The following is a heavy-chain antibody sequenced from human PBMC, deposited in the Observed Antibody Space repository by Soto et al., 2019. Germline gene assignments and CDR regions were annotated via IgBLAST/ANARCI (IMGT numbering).Heavy chain of an antibody. J-gene: IGHJ4*02. V-gene: IGHV3-23*01. D-gene: IGHD2-15*01. CDR3: AKDRGVSGGNCYLSYFDF. Sequence: GGSLRLSCAASRFTFSSYAMSWVRQAPGKGLEWVSAISASSGNTYYADSVKGRFTISRDNSKNTLYLQMNSLRAEDSAVYYCAKDRGVSGGNCYLSYFDFCGQRSLVTVSS. CDR2: ISASSGNT. CDR1: RFTFSSYA.